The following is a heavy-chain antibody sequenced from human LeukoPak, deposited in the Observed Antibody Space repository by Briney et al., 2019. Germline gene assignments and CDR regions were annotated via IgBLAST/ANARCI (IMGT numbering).Heavy chain of an antibody. CDR1: GLTFSSYS. D-gene: IGHD3-10*01. J-gene: IGHJ4*02. CDR2: ISSSSSTI. CDR3: ARVLWFGDAYFDY. Sequence: GGSLTLSCAASGLTFSSYSMNWVRHAPGKGREWVSYISSSSSTIYYAHSVKGRFTISRDNAKNSLYLQMNSLRAEDTAVYYCARVLWFGDAYFDYWGQGTLVTVSS. V-gene: IGHV3-48*01.